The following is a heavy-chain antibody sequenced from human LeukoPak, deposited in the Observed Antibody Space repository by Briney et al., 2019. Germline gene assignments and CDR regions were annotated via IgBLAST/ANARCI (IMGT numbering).Heavy chain of an antibody. J-gene: IGHJ6*03. Sequence: GASVKVSCKASRGTFSSYAISWVRQAPGQGLEWMGGIIPIFGTANYAQKFQGRVTITTDESTSTAYMELSSLRSEDTAVYYCARDRGPPDCNSTSCPGYYYMDVWGKGTTVTVSS. CDR1: RGTFSSYA. D-gene: IGHD2-2*01. CDR3: ARDRGPPDCNSTSCPGYYYMDV. V-gene: IGHV1-69*05. CDR2: IIPIFGTA.